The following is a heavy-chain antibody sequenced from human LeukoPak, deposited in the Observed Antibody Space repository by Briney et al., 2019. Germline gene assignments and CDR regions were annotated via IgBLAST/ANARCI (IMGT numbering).Heavy chain of an antibody. V-gene: IGHV4-30-2*01. CDR2: IYHSGST. D-gene: IGHD6-13*01. Sequence: SQTLSLTCAVSGGSISSGGYSWSWIRQPPGKGLEWIGYIYHSGSTYYNPSLKSRVTISVDRSKNQFSLKLSSVTAADTAVYYCARGKSRIAAAGNWFDPWGRGTLVTVSS. CDR1: GGSISSGGYS. CDR3: ARGKSRIAAAGNWFDP. J-gene: IGHJ5*02.